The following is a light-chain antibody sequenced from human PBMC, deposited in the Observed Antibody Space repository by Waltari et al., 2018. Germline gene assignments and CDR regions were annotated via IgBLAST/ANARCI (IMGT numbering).Light chain of an antibody. J-gene: IGKJ4*01. Sequence: EIVLPPSPATLSLSPGDRATLSCRASQSVSSYLAWYQQKPGQAPRLLIYDASNRATGIPARFSGSGSGTDFTLTISSLEPEDFAVYYCQQRSNWPLTFGGGTKVEIK. CDR3: QQRSNWPLT. CDR2: DAS. V-gene: IGKV3-11*01. CDR1: QSVSSY.